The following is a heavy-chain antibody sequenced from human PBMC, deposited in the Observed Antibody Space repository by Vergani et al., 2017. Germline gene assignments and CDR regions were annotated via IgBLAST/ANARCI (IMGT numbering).Heavy chain of an antibody. J-gene: IGHJ5*02. CDR3: AKERLDCSSTSCHSNWFDP. Sequence: EVQLLESGGGLVQPGGSLRLSCAASGFTFSSYAMSWVRQAPGKGLEWVSAISGSGGSTYYADSVKGRFTISRDNSKNTLYLQMNSLRAEDTAVYYCAKERLDCSSTSCHSNWFDPWGQGTLVTVSS. V-gene: IGHV3-23*01. CDR1: GFTFSSYA. D-gene: IGHD2-2*02. CDR2: ISGSGGST.